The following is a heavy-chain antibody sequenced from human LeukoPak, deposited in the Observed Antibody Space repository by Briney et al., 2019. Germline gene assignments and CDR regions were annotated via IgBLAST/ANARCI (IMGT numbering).Heavy chain of an antibody. J-gene: IGHJ4*02. Sequence: SVKVSCKASGGTFSSYAISWVRQAPGQGLEWMGRIIPIFGTANYAQKFQGRVTITTDEPTSTAYMELSSLRSEDTAVYYCASYSSGWYRGLYFDYWGQGTLVTVSS. CDR1: GGTFSSYA. D-gene: IGHD6-19*01. V-gene: IGHV1-69*05. CDR3: ASYSSGWYRGLYFDY. CDR2: IIPIFGTA.